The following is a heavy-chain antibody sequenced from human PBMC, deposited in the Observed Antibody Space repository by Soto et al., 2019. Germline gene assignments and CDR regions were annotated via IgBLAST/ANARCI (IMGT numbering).Heavy chain of an antibody. D-gene: IGHD2-21*02. V-gene: IGHV1-46*01. J-gene: IGHJ4*02. CDR3: ARGGHVVVVTAALDY. CDR1: GDTFTDYY. CDR2: VNPSGGHT. Sequence: QVQLMQSGAEVKKPGASVKVSCKASGDTFTDYYIHWVRQASGQGLEWMGTVNPSGGHTTYAQHFLGRVTMTRDTSTSTLYMELTSLTSADTAIYYCARGGHVVVVTAALDYWGQGTLVTVSS.